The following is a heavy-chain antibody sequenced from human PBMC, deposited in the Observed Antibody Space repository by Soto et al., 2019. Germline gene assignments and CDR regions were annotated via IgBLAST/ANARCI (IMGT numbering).Heavy chain of an antibody. Sequence: QVQLVQSGAEVKTPGSSVKVSCKASGGTLSDYAISWVRQAPGQGLEWMGGIMPTVDSANYAQNFQGRLTISADESTSTAKPELSSLRSDDTAVYYCAVAAVREIMAQESAGMAVWGQGTTVIVSS. CDR2: IMPTVDSA. V-gene: IGHV1-69*01. CDR1: GGTLSDYA. J-gene: IGHJ6*02. CDR3: AVAAVREIMAQESAGMAV. D-gene: IGHD3-10*01.